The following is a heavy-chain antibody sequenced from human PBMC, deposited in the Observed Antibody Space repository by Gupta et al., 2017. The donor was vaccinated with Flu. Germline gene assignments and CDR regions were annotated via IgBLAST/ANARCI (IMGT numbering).Heavy chain of an antibody. V-gene: IGHV3-33*01. Sequence: QVQLVESGGGVVHPGKSLRLACAASGFTLSGSAIHSVRQAPGKGRVWVAVIWHDGSNEKYADSVKGRFTISRDNSKNTVFLQMNSLRVEDTATYYCARDRRKELFDYWGRGTLVTVSS. CDR2: IWHDGSNE. CDR3: ARDRRKELFDY. J-gene: IGHJ4*02. D-gene: IGHD3-10*01. CDR1: GFTLSGSA.